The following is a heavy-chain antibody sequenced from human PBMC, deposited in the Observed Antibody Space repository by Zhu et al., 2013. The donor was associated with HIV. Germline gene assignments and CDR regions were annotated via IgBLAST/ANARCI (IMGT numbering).Heavy chain of an antibody. CDR1: GYTFTAYY. J-gene: IGHJ5*02. CDR2: INPNSGGT. Sequence: QVQLVQSGAEVKKPGASVKVSCKASGYTFTAYYMHWVRQAPGQGLEWMGWINPNSGGTNYAQKFQGRVTMTRDTSISTAYMELSKLRSDDTAVYYCAREKPLAAAGPRGGCWFDPWGQGTLVTVSS. V-gene: IGHV1-2*02. CDR3: AREKPLAAAGPRGGCWFDP. D-gene: IGHD6-13*01.